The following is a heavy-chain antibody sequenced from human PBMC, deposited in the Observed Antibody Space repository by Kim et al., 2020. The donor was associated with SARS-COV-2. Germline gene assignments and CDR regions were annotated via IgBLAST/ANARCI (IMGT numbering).Heavy chain of an antibody. CDR3: AKGIETRYCSGGSCYSESYYYYGMDV. CDR1: GFTFSSYA. V-gene: IGHV3-23*01. D-gene: IGHD2-15*01. Sequence: GGSLRLSCAASGFTFSSYAMSWVRQAPGKGLEWVSAISGSGGSTYYADSVKGRFTISRDNSKNTLYLQMNSLRAEDTAVYYCAKGIETRYCSGGSCYSESYYYYGMDVWGQGTTVTVSS. CDR2: ISGSGGST. J-gene: IGHJ6*02.